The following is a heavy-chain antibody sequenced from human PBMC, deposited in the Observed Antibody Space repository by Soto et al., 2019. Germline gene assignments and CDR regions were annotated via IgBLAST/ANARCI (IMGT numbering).Heavy chain of an antibody. CDR3: ARGGEDDILTGYPKYYFDY. CDR2: IIPIFCTA. J-gene: IGHJ4*02. V-gene: IGHV1-69*13. CDR1: GGTXTSYA. D-gene: IGHD3-9*01. Sequence: SXKVSFKASGGTXTSYAIRLVRQAPGQGLEWMGGIIPIFCTANYAQKFQVRLTITEDESTSTAYMELSSLRSEYTAVYYCARGGEDDILTGYPKYYFDYWGQGTLATVS.